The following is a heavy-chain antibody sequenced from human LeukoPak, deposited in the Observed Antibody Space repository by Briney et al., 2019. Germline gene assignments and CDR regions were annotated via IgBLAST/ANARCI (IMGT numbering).Heavy chain of an antibody. J-gene: IGHJ6*02. CDR3: ARAPVGYDFWSGYPPYYYYGMDV. CDR1: GGSTSIGDYF. D-gene: IGHD3-3*01. CDR2: IYYSGGT. V-gene: IGHV4-30-4*01. Sequence: SQTLSLTCTVSGGSTSIGDYFWSWIRQPPGKGLEWIGYIYYSGGTYYNPSLKSRVTISVDTAENQFSLKLSSVTAADTAVYYCARAPVGYDFWSGYPPYYYYGMDVWGQGTTVTVSS.